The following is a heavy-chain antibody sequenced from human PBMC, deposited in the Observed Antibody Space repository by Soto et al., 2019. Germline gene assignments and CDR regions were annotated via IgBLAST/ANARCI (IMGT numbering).Heavy chain of an antibody. CDR3: AKDGYIKFHNWFDP. D-gene: IGHD6-25*01. J-gene: IGHJ5*02. CDR2: SSGSGGST. V-gene: IGHV3-23*01. Sequence: WGSLRLTCAASGFTFSSNVRSWFRRAPWKMVEWVSASSGSGGSTYYAESVKGRVTISRDNSKNTLYLQMNSLRAEDTAVYYCAKDGYIKFHNWFDPWGQGTLVTVSS. CDR1: GFTFSSNV.